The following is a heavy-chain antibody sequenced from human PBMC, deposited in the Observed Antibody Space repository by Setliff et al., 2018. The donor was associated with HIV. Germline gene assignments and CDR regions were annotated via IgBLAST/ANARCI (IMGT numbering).Heavy chain of an antibody. J-gene: IGHJ4*02. CDR1: GFTFSSYG. D-gene: IGHD3-22*01. CDR2: IRYDGSNK. Sequence: PGGSLRLSCAASGFTFSSYGMHWVRQAPGKGLEWVAFIRYDGSNKYYADSVKGRFTISRDNSKNTLYLQMSSLRAEDTAVYYCATIVESSGYHGGNYFDFWGRGSLVTVSS. V-gene: IGHV3-30*02. CDR3: ATIVESSGYHGGNYFDF.